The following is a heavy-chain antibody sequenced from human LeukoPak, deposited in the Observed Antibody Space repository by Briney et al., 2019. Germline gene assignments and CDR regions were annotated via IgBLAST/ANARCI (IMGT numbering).Heavy chain of an antibody. D-gene: IGHD6-19*01. CDR1: GFTFKDYY. V-gene: IGHV1-2*02. Sequence: ASVRVSCKTSGFTFKDYYIHWVRQAPGQGLEWMGWLNPYSGGTNCAQKFQGRVTLTRDTSITTAYMDLSSLTSDDTALYYCARALTRYSTAWYGYWGQGTLVTVSS. J-gene: IGHJ4*02. CDR3: ARALTRYSTAWYGY. CDR2: LNPYSGGT.